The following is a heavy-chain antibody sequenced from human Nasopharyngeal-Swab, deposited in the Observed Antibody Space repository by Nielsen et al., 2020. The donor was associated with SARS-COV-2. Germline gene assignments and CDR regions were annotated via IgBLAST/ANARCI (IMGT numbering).Heavy chain of an antibody. CDR1: GGSISSSSYY. CDR2: IYYSGST. CDR3: ARGIRTGVTIFGVAPNWFDP. V-gene: IGHV4-39*07. Sequence: SDTLSLTCTVSGGSISSSSYYWGWIRQPPGKGLEWIGSIYYSGSTYYNPSLKSRVTISVDTSQNQFSLKLSSVTAADTAVYYCARGIRTGVTIFGVAPNWFDPWGQGTLVTVSS. D-gene: IGHD3-3*01. J-gene: IGHJ5*02.